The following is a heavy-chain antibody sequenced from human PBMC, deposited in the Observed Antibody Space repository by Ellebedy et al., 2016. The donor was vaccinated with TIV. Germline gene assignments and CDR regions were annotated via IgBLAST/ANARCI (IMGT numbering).Heavy chain of an antibody. CDR1: GFTFRSYG. CDR3: ARYVSGYGDYGHFDY. J-gene: IGHJ4*02. Sequence: GGSLRLSCAASGFTFRSYGMHWVRQAPGKGLEWVALIWYDGSNKYYADSVKGRFTISRDNSKNTLNLQMNGLRAEDTAVYYCARYVSGYGDYGHFDYWGQGTLVTVSS. V-gene: IGHV3-33*01. CDR2: IWYDGSNK. D-gene: IGHD4-17*01.